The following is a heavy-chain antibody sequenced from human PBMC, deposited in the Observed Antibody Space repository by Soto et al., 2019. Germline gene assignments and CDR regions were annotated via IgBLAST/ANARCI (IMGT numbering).Heavy chain of an antibody. Sequence: SETLSLTCTVSGGSISSDDYYWSWIRQPPGKGLEWIGYIYNSGSTFYIPSLKSRVSISVDTSKNQFSLKMSSATASDTAVYYCASRGYSSSSFDYWGQGTLVTVSS. CDR2: IYNSGST. V-gene: IGHV4-30-4*01. CDR3: ASRGYSSSSFDY. D-gene: IGHD6-6*01. J-gene: IGHJ4*02. CDR1: GGSISSDDYY.